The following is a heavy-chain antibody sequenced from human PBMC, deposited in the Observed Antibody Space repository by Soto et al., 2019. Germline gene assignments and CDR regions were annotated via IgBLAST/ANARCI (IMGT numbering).Heavy chain of an antibody. CDR2: IDPSDSFT. CDR3: ARGELGYGNWFDP. V-gene: IGHV5-10-1*01. Sequence: GESLKISCKTSGYTFTTSWINWVRQKAGKGLEWMGRIDPSDSFTNYSPSLEGHVTFSVDKSISTAYLQWSSLKASDTAMYYCARGELGYGNWFDPWGQGTLVTVSS. D-gene: IGHD5-18*01. J-gene: IGHJ5*02. CDR1: GYTFTTSW.